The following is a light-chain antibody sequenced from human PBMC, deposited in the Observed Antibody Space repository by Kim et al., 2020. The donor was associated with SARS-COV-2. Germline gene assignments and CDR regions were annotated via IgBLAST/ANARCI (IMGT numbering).Light chain of an antibody. CDR2: TTS. J-gene: IGKJ5*01. V-gene: IGKV3-11*01. Sequence: EIVLTQSPDTLSLSPGESTTLSCRASQSVSSFLAWYQQKPGQAPRLLIHTTSSRATGIPARFSGSGSGTDFTLTISRLEPEDFAVYYCYQRINWPSTFGQGTRLEIK. CDR1: QSVSSF. CDR3: YQRINWPST.